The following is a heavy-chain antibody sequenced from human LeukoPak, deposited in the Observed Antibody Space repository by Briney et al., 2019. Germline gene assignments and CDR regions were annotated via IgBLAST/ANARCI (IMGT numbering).Heavy chain of an antibody. CDR1: GYTFTSYY. Sequence: ASVKVSCKASGYTFTSYYMHWVRQAPGQGLEWMGWINPNSGGTNYAQKFQGRVTMTRDTSISTAYMELSRLRSDDTAVYYCASSAYCGGDCYLDDAFDIWGQGTMVTVSS. CDR3: ASSAYCGGDCYLDDAFDI. D-gene: IGHD2-21*02. CDR2: INPNSGGT. J-gene: IGHJ3*02. V-gene: IGHV1-2*02.